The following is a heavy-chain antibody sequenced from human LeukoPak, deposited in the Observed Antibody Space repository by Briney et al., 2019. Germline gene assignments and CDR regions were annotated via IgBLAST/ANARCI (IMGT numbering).Heavy chain of an antibody. V-gene: IGHV3-66*01. D-gene: IGHD6-13*01. CDR2: IYSDGRT. Sequence: GGSLRLSCAASGFTVSNNFMSWVRQAPGKGLEWVSGIYSDGRTYYADSVKGRFTISRDNSKNTLDLQMNSLRAEDTAVYYCAREHIAAAGSFAHWGQGTLVTVSS. CDR3: AREHIAAAGSFAH. J-gene: IGHJ4*02. CDR1: GFTVSNNF.